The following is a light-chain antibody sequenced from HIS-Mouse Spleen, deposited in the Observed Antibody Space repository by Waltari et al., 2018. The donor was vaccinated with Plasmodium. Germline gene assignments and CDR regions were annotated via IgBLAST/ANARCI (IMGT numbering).Light chain of an antibody. CDR2: QGS. CDR1: KLGDKY. J-gene: IGLJ2*01. Sequence: SYELTQPPSVSVSPGQTASITCSGDKLGDKYAGWYQQKPGQSSVLVIYQGSKRPPVIPERFSGSNSGNTATLTISGTQARDEADYYCQAWDRSTVVFGGGTRLTVL. V-gene: IGLV3-1*01. CDR3: QAWDRSTVV.